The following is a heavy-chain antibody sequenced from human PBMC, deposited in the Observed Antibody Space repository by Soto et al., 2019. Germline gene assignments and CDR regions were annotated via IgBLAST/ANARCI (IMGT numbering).Heavy chain of an antibody. Sequence: ASVKVSCKASGGTFSSYAISWVRQAPGQGLEWMGGIIPIFGTANYAQKFQGRVTITADESTSTAYMELSSLRSEDTAVYYCATSHYGDLLDYWGQGTLVTVSS. CDR1: GGTFSSYA. V-gene: IGHV1-69*13. CDR2: IIPIFGTA. CDR3: ATSHYGDLLDY. D-gene: IGHD4-17*01. J-gene: IGHJ4*02.